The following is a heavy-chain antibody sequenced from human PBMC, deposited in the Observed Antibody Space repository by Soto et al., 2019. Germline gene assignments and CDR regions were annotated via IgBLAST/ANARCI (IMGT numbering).Heavy chain of an antibody. D-gene: IGHD2-8*01. J-gene: IGHJ5*02. V-gene: IGHV4-30-2*01. Sequence: SETLSLTCSVSGGSVNSGGYSWSWIRQPPGKGLEWVGFISPSGSPAYNPSLKSRVTISVDRSNNQISLELSSVTAADTAVYYCTRGVLAWGPGTLVTVSS. CDR1: GGSVNSGGYS. CDR3: TRGVLA. CDR2: ISPSGSP.